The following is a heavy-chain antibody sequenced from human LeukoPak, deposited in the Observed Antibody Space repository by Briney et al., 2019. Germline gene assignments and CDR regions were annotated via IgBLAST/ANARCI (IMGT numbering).Heavy chain of an antibody. CDR3: VRDDSGSVIQGVLHY. CDR2: ISTSGGST. CDR1: GFTFSRSA. V-gene: IGHV3-23*01. J-gene: IGHJ4*02. Sequence: PGGSLRLSCAAPGFTFSRSAMSWVRQAPGKGLEWVSSISTSGGSTYYADSVKGRFTLSRDNSKNTLYLQMNSLIAEDTAVYYCVRDDSGSVIQGVLHYWGQGALVTVSS. D-gene: IGHD3-10*01.